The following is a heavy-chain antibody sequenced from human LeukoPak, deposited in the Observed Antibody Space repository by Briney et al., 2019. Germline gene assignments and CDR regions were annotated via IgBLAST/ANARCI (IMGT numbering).Heavy chain of an antibody. D-gene: IGHD4-17*01. CDR3: AREGVDYGDYERAFDI. CDR1: GGSISSGSHY. V-gene: IGHV4-61*02. Sequence: SETLSLTCTVSGGSISSGSHYWSWIRQPAGKGLEWIGRIYTSGSTNYNPSLKSRVTISVDTSKNQFSLKLNSVTAADTAVYYCAREGVDYGDYERAFDIWGQGTMVTVSS. J-gene: IGHJ3*02. CDR2: IYTSGST.